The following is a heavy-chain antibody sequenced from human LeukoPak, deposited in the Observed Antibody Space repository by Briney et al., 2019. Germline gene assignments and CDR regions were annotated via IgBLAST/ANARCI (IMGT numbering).Heavy chain of an antibody. CDR2: IRHDGSKQ. CDR3: AKDISYEYNSGSNPDH. D-gene: IGHD3-10*01. CDR1: GFTFSTYG. V-gene: IGHV3-30*02. J-gene: IGHJ4*02. Sequence: GGSLRLSCAASGFTFSTYGMHWVRQAPGKGLEWVAFIRHDGSKQFYTDSVKARFTISRDNSKNTMYLQMSGPRAEDTAMYYCAKDISYEYNSGSNPDHWGQGTQVTVSS.